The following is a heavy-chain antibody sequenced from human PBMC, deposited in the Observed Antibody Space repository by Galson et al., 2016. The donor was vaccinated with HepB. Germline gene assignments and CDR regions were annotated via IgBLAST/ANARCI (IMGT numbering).Heavy chain of an antibody. D-gene: IGHD3-10*01. V-gene: IGHV3-23*01. CDR3: AKDRGGLVYFYVMDV. CDR2: IGPDVTRA. Sequence: SLRLSCAASGFAFGTYAMGWVRQAPGNGLEWVTGIGPDVTRAHYADSVQGRFTISRDNFKNPLSLQINNLGGEDTAVYYCAKDRGGLVYFYVMDVWGQGTTVIVSS. J-gene: IGHJ6*02. CDR1: GFAFGTYA.